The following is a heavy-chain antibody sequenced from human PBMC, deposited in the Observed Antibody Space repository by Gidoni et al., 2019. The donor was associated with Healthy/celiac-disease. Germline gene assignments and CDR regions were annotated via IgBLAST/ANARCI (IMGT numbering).Heavy chain of an antibody. J-gene: IGHJ4*02. CDR3: ASGGDGYYQAFDY. V-gene: IGHV1-3*01. CDR1: GYTCTSYA. Sequence: QVQLVQSGAEVKKPGASVKVSCKASGYTCTSYAMHWVRQAPGQMLEWMGWINAGNGNTKYSQKFQGRVTITRDTFASTAYMELSSLRSEDTAVYYCASGGDGYYQAFDYWVQGTLVTVSS. CDR2: INAGNGNT. D-gene: IGHD3-16*01.